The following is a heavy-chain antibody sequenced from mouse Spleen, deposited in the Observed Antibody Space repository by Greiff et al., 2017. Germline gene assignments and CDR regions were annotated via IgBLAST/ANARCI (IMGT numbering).Heavy chain of an antibody. D-gene: IGHD1-1*01. CDR3: ARTPLVITTVVGILDYAMDY. CDR1: GYTFTSYW. J-gene: IGHJ4*01. V-gene: IGHV1-55*01. Sequence: QVQLQQPGAELVKPGASVKMSCKASGYTFTSYWITWVKQRPGQGLEWIGDIYPGSGSTNYNEKFKSKATLTVDTSSSTAYMQLSSLTSEDSAVYYCARTPLVITTVVGILDYAMDYWGQGTSVTVSS. CDR2: IYPGSGST.